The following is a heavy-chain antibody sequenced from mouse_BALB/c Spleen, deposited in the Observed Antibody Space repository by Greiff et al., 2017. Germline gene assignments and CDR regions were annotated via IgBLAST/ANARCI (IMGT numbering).Heavy chain of an antibody. CDR3: GAHRYDAMDY. J-gene: IGHJ4*01. CDR2: ISYSGST. D-gene: IGHD2-14*01. V-gene: IGHV3-8*02. CDR1: GDSITSGY. Sequence: EVQRVESGPSLVKPSQTLSLTCSVTGDSITSGYWNWIRKFPGNKLEYMGYISYSGSTYYNPSLKSRISITRDTSKNQYYLQLNSVTTEDTATYYCGAHRYDAMDYWGQGTSVTVSS.